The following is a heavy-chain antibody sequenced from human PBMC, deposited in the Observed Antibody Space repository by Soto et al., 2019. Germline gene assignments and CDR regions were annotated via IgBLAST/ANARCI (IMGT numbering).Heavy chain of an antibody. J-gene: IGHJ6*02. V-gene: IGHV3-23*01. CDR2: ISGSGGST. D-gene: IGHD4-17*01. CDR1: GFTFSSYA. CDR3: AKDDPLYSTTVTAPGGRGYYGMDV. Sequence: GGSLRLSCAASGFTFSSYAMSWVRQAPGKGLEWVSAISGSGGSTYYADSVKGRFTISRDNSKNTLYLQMNSLRAEDTAVYYCAKDDPLYSTTVTAPGGRGYYGMDVWGQGTTVTVSS.